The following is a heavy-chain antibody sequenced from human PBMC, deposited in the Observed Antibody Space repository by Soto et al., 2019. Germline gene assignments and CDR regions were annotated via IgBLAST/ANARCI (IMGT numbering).Heavy chain of an antibody. J-gene: IGHJ4*02. D-gene: IGHD7-27*01. V-gene: IGHV4-59*08. Sequence: PSETLSLTCTVSPGYICIYYWSWIRQPPGKGLEWIGYIYYSGSTNYNPSLKSRVTISVDTSKNQFSLKLSSVTAADTAVYYCARRWGRTFDYWGQG. CDR1: PGYICIYY. CDR3: ARRWGRTFDY. CDR2: IYYSGST.